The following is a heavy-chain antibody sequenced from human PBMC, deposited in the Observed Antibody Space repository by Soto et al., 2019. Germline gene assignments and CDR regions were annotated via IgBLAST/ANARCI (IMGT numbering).Heavy chain of an antibody. D-gene: IGHD5-18*01. V-gene: IGHV1-69*06. CDR1: GGSFNNYG. J-gene: IGHJ4*02. Sequence: QVQLVQSGAEVKKPGSSVKVSCRASGGSFNNYGISWVRQAPGQGLEWMGGIIPIFGTTAYPQKLQGRVTITADKFTRPVYMELNSLRSDDTAVYYCARDGGRGYGYGDRGLGYWGQGTLVTVAS. CDR3: ARDGGRGYGYGDRGLGY. CDR2: IIPIFGTT.